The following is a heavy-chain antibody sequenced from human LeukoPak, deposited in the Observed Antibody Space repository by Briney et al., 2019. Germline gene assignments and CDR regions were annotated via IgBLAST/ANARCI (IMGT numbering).Heavy chain of an antibody. Sequence: SETLSLTCAVYGGSFSGYYWSWIRQPPGKGLEWIGEISHSGSTNYNPSLKSRVTISVDTSKNQFSLKLSSVTAADTAVYYCARGYWYFDLWGRGTLVTVSS. J-gene: IGHJ2*01. CDR3: ARGYWYFDL. CDR2: ISHSGST. V-gene: IGHV4-34*01. CDR1: GGSFSGYY.